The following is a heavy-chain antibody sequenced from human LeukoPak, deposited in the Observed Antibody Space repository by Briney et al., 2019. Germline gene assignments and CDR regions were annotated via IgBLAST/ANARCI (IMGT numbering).Heavy chain of an antibody. CDR3: ARDWSYDFWSGYYMED. CDR2: ISSSSSYI. CDR1: GFTFSSYS. V-gene: IGHV3-21*01. J-gene: IGHJ4*02. D-gene: IGHD3-3*01. Sequence: GGSLRLSCAASGFTFSSYSTNWVRQAPGKGLEWVSSISSSSSYIYYADSVKGRFTISRDNAKNTLYLQINSLRAEDTAVYYCARDWSYDFWSGYYMEDWGQGTLVTVSS.